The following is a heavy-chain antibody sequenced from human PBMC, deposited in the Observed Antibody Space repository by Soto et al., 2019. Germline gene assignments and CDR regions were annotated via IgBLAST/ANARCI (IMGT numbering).Heavy chain of an antibody. CDR2: IIPLFGTA. CDR3: ARLDSTMITVDY. Sequence: QVQLVQSGAEMKKPGSSVKISCKTSGDSFKNYAIGWVRQVPGQGLEWTGSIIPLFGTANYARMFEGRVTITADKSTTTVYLELGSLRSEDTAVYYCARLDSTMITVDYWGQGTLVTVSS. D-gene: IGHD5-18*01. J-gene: IGHJ4*02. V-gene: IGHV1-69*06. CDR1: GDSFKNYA.